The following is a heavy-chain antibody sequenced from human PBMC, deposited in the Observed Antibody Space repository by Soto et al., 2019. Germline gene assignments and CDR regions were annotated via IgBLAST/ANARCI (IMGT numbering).Heavy chain of an antibody. Sequence: SETLSLTCTVSGGSIRAYYWGWIRQSPGKGLEWIGYIYYTGTTKYNWPLESRVTMSLDTSKNQFSLRLTSVTAADTALYYCARHRPQEDGSKKGCDHWGQGTLVTVSS. D-gene: IGHD2-15*01. CDR2: IYYTGTT. V-gene: IGHV4-59*08. CDR1: GGSIRAYY. J-gene: IGHJ4*02. CDR3: ARHRPQEDGSKKGCDH.